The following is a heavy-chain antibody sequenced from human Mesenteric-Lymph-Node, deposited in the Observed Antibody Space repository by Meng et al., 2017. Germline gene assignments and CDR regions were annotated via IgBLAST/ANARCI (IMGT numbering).Heavy chain of an antibody. D-gene: IGHD3-10*01. Sequence: QVQLQESGPGLVKPSGTLSLTCAGSGYSISSSGWWSWVRQPPGKGLEWIGQIYQSGTTNYNPSLKSRVTISVDKSKNQFSLKLSSVTAADTAVYYCARDRGVRDLDHWGQGNLVTVSS. V-gene: IGHV4-4*02. CDR2: IYQSGTT. CDR3: ARDRGVRDLDH. J-gene: IGHJ4*02. CDR1: GYSISSSGW.